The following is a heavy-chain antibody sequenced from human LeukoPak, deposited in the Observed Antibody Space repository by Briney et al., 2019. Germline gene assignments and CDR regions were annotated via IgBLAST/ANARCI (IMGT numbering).Heavy chain of an antibody. CDR2: IYYSGST. Sequence: PSQTLSLTCTVSGGSISSGDYYWSWIRQPPGKGLEWSGYIYYSGSTYYNPSLKSRVTISVDTSKNQFSLKLSSVTAADTAVYYCAREVVAALNWFDPWGQRTLVTVSS. V-gene: IGHV4-30-4*01. D-gene: IGHD2-15*01. CDR1: GGSISSGDYY. CDR3: AREVVAALNWFDP. J-gene: IGHJ5*02.